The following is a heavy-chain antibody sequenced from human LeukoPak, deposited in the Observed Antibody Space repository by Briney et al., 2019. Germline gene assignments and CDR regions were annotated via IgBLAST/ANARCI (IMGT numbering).Heavy chain of an antibody. Sequence: GGSLRLSCAASGITFSGYWMSWVRQAPGKGLEWLANMKQDGSEKYYVDSVKGRFTISRDNAKNSLYLQMNSLRAEDTAVYYCARDLGHSGYDLYDYWGQGTLVTVSS. J-gene: IGHJ4*02. CDR1: GITFSGYW. CDR3: ARDLGHSGYDLYDY. CDR2: MKQDGSEK. D-gene: IGHD5-12*01. V-gene: IGHV3-7*01.